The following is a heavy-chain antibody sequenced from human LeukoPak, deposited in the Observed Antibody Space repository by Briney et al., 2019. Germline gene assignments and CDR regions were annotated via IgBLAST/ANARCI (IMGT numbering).Heavy chain of an antibody. J-gene: IGHJ4*02. CDR1: GYSFTTYW. V-gene: IGHV5-51*01. CDR3: ARTYCGRDCYYSYFDY. Sequence: GESLKISCKGSGYSFTTYWIGWVRQMPGKGLEWMGIIYPGDSDTRYSPSFQGQVTISADKSISTAYLQWSSLKASDTAMYSCARTYCGRDCYYSYFDYWGQGTLVTVSS. D-gene: IGHD2-21*02. CDR2: IYPGDSDT.